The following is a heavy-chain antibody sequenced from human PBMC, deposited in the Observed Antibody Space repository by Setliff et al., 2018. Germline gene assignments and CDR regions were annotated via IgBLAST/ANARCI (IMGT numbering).Heavy chain of an antibody. Sequence: GSLRLSCAASGFTFDDYTMHWVRQAPGKGLEWVSLISWDGGSTYYADSVKGRFTISRDNAKNSVYLQMNSLRAEDTAFYYCARGTYYDILIGYGGDYWGQGTLVTVSS. CDR2: ISWDGGST. D-gene: IGHD3-9*01. CDR3: ARGTYYDILIGYGGDY. J-gene: IGHJ4*02. V-gene: IGHV3-43*01. CDR1: GFTFDDYT.